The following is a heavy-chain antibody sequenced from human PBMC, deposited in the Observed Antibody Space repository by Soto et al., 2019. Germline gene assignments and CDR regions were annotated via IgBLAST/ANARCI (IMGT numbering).Heavy chain of an antibody. V-gene: IGHV3-7*01. D-gene: IGHD3-3*01. CDR2: IKQDGSEK. CDR1: GFTFSSYW. J-gene: IGHJ6*02. CDR3: ARAGAYDFWTYYYYYGMDV. Sequence: GGSLRLSCAASGFTFSSYWMSWVRQAPGKGLEWVANIKQDGSEKYYVDSVKGRFTISRDNAKNSLYLQMNSLRAEDTAVYYCARAGAYDFWTYYYYYGMDVWGQGTTVTV.